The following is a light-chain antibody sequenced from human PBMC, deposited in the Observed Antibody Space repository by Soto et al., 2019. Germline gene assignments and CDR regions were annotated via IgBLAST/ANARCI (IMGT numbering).Light chain of an antibody. V-gene: IGLV1-44*01. J-gene: IGLJ3*02. CDR3: ASWDDSLKGWV. Sequence: QSVLTQPPSASGTPGQRVTISCSGSNSNIGSGTVNWYQQVPGTAPKLLIYANNQRPSGVPDRFSVSKSGTSASLAIGGLQSEDEGDYYCASWDDSLKGWVFGGGTKLTVL. CDR2: ANN. CDR1: NSNIGSGT.